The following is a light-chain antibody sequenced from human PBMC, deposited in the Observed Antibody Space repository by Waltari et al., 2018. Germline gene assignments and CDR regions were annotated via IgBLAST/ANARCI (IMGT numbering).Light chain of an antibody. CDR3: QVWDTSTDQVI. Sequence: SYVLTQPPSVSVAPGTTARITCGGNNIGSINVKWYQQRPGQAPMLVIYYDTDRPSGIPERFSGSNSGNTVTLIISRVEAGDEADYYCQVWDTSTDQVIFGGGTKLTVL. CDR2: YDT. V-gene: IGLV3-21*01. CDR1: NIGSIN. J-gene: IGLJ2*01.